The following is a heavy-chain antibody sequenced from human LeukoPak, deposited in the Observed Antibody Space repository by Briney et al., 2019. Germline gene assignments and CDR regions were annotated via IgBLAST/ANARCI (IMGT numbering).Heavy chain of an antibody. CDR1: GGSISSYY. CDR3: ARARDGPYYYYGMDV. J-gene: IGHJ6*04. CDR2: IYYSGST. Sequence: SGTLSLTCTVSGGSISSYYWSWIRQPPGKGLEWIGYIYYSGSTNYNPSLKSRVTISVDTSKNQFSLKLSSVTAADTAVYYCARARDGPYYYYGMDVWGKGTTVTVSS. V-gene: IGHV4-59*01. D-gene: IGHD5-24*01.